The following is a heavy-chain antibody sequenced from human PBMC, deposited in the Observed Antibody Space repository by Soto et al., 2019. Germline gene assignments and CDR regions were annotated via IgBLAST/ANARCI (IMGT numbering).Heavy chain of an antibody. CDR3: AQDYGMDF. J-gene: IGHJ6*02. CDR1: GYTFTSYD. Sequence: QVQLVQSGAEVKKPGASVKVSCKASGYTFTSYDINWVRQATGQGLEWMGWMNPNSGNTAYTQKFQGRITMTRNTSRSTSYMELSIRRSEDTAFYYCAQDYGMDFWGQGTTVTVSS. V-gene: IGHV1-8*01. CDR2: MNPNSGNT.